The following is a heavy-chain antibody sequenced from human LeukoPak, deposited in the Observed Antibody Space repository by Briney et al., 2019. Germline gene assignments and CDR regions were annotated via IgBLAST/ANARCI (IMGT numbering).Heavy chain of an antibody. CDR3: ARGACRGTSCKGWFDP. CDR2: INPNSGGT. D-gene: IGHD2-2*01. Sequence: GAPVKVSCKASGYTFTGYYMHWVRQAPGQGLEWVGWINPNSGGTNYAQKFQGRVTMTRDTSISTAYMELSRLRSDDTAVYYCARGACRGTSCKGWFDPWGQGTLVTVSS. J-gene: IGHJ5*02. V-gene: IGHV1-2*02. CDR1: GYTFTGYY.